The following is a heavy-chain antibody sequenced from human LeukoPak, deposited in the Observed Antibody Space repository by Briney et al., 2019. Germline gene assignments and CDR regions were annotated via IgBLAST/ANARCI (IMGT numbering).Heavy chain of an antibody. CDR2: IKTDGSEK. D-gene: IGHD5-24*01. CDR3: AKDRGWLQFDY. Sequence: GGSLRLSCAASGFTFSHHWMDWVRQAPGKGLEWVADIKTDGSEKYHVDSVKGRFTISRDNAKNELYLQMSNLRVEDTGIYYCAKDRGWLQFDYWGQGIPVTVSS. V-gene: IGHV3-7*04. CDR1: GFTFSHHW. J-gene: IGHJ4*02.